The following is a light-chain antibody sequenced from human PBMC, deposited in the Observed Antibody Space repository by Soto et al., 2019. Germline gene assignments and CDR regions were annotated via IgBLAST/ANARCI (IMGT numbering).Light chain of an antibody. CDR1: SSNIGSNT. CDR2: SNN. Sequence: HSVLTQPPSASGTPGQGVTISCSGSSSNIGSNTVNWYQQLPGTAPKLLIYSNNQRPSGVPDRFSGSKSGTSASLAISGLQSEDEADYYCAAWDDSLNGRHVFGTGTKVTVL. J-gene: IGLJ1*01. CDR3: AAWDDSLNGRHV. V-gene: IGLV1-44*01.